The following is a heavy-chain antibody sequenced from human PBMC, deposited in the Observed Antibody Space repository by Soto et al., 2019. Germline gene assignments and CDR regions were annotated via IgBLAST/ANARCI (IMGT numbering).Heavy chain of an antibody. D-gene: IGHD3-16*02. J-gene: IGHJ3*02. CDR3: ARDIGEDDYIWGSYRYTLGLGDAFDI. CDR2: ISSSSSYI. Sequence: GGSLRLSCAASGFTFSSYSMNWVRQAPGKGLEWVSSISSSSSYIYYADSVKGRFTISRDNAKNSLYLQMNSLRAEDTAVYYCARDIGEDDYIWGSYRYTLGLGDAFDIWGQGTMVTVSS. V-gene: IGHV3-21*01. CDR1: GFTFSSYS.